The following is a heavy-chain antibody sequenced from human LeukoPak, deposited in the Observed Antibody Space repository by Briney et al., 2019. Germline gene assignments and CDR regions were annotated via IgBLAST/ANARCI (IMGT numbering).Heavy chain of an antibody. CDR1: GGSFSGYY. CDR3: ARGGQSGYNDDAFDI. CDR2: INHSGST. D-gene: IGHD3-3*01. Sequence: SETLSLTCAVYGGSFSGYYWSWIRQPPGKGLEWIGEINHSGSTNYNPSLKSRVTISVDTSKNQFSLKLTSVTAADTAVYYCARGGQSGYNDDAFDIWGQGTMVTVSS. V-gene: IGHV4-34*01. J-gene: IGHJ3*02.